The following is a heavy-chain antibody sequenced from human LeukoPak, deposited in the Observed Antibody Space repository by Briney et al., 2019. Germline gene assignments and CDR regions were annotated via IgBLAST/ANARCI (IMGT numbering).Heavy chain of an antibody. D-gene: IGHD3-9*01. CDR3: ARDLRYFDWSGAFDY. V-gene: IGHV4-59*12. Sequence: SETLSLTCTVSGGSISSYYWSWIRQPPGKGLEWIGYIYYTGSTNYNPSLKSRVTMSVDTSKNQFSLKLSSVTAADTAVYYCARDLRYFDWSGAFDYWGQGTLVTVSS. CDR1: GGSISSYY. CDR2: IYYTGST. J-gene: IGHJ4*02.